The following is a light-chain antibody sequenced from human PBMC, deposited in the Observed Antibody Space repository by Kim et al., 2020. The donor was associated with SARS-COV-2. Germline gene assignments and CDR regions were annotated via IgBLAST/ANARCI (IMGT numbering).Light chain of an antibody. V-gene: IGKV3-20*01. CDR1: QSVRSSH. CDR3: QQFDSSLWT. J-gene: IGKJ1*01. Sequence: APGEKANLSCRASQSVRSSHLAWYQQKPGQAPRLLIYGASGRATGIPDRFSGSGSGTDHTLTISRLEPEDFAVYYCQQFDSSLWTFGQGTKVDIK. CDR2: GAS.